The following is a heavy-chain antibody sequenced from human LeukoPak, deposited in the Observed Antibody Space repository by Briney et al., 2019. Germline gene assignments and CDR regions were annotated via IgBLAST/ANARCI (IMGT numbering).Heavy chain of an antibody. V-gene: IGHV1-3*01. Sequence: ASVKVSCKASGYTFTTYYIHWVRQAPGQRLEWMGWINGGTGHKKYSQQFQDRVTITRETSASTAYMELSSLRSEDTAVYYCARAGGFGESGDYFDYWGQGTLVTVSS. D-gene: IGHD3-10*01. CDR1: GYTFTTYY. CDR2: INGGTGHK. J-gene: IGHJ4*02. CDR3: ARAGGFGESGDYFDY.